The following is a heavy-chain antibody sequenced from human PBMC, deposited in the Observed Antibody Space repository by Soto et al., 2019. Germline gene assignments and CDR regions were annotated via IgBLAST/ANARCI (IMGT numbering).Heavy chain of an antibody. J-gene: IGHJ4*02. CDR2: INAGNGNT. D-gene: IGHD3-3*01. CDR1: GYTFTSYA. Sequence: GASVKVSCKASGYTFTSYAMHWVRQAPGQRLEWMGWINAGNGNTKYSQKFQGRVTITRDTSASTAYMELSSLRSEDTAVYYCAREVITIFGVVIVEAYFDYWGQGTLVTVYS. CDR3: AREVITIFGVVIVEAYFDY. V-gene: IGHV1-3*01.